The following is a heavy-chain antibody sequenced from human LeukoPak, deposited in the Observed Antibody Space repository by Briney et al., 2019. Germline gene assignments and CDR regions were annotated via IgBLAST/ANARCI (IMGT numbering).Heavy chain of an antibody. D-gene: IGHD3-10*01. CDR1: GYSFTSYW. V-gene: IGHV5-51*01. Sequence: GESLQISCKGSGYSFTSYWIGWVRQMPGKGLEWMGIFYPGDSDTRYSPSFQGQVTISADKSVSTAYLQWSSLKASDTAMYYCASRVGELLFDYWGQGTLVTVSS. CDR2: FYPGDSDT. J-gene: IGHJ4*02. CDR3: ASRVGELLFDY.